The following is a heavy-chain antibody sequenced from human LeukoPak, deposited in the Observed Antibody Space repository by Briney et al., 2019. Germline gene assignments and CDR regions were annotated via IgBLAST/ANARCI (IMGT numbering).Heavy chain of an antibody. CDR2: ISWNSGSV. CDR1: GFTFHDYA. D-gene: IGHD3/OR15-3a*01. J-gene: IGHJ3*02. CDR3: AKGLGVASLIVDALDM. Sequence: PAGSLRLSCAASGFTFHDYAMHWIRQVPGKGLEWVSGISWNSGSVLYADSVRRRSPISRDNAKNSLYLQMNSLRPEDMAFYYRAKGLGVASLIVDALDMWGQGTMVTV. V-gene: IGHV3-9*03.